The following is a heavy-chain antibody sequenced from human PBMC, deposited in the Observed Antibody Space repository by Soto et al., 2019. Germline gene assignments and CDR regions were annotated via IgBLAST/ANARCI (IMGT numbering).Heavy chain of an antibody. V-gene: IGHV1-18*04. J-gene: IGHJ5*02. D-gene: IGHD2-2*01. Sequence: ASVKVSCKASGFTFTNYGISWVRQAPGQGLEWMGWINPYNGNTVYAQNLQGRVTMTTDTSTSTAYVELTSLRSDDTALYYCARDSTSPYCTSASCPRGGWFDPWGQGRVVTVSS. CDR3: ARDSTSPYCTSASCPRGGWFDP. CDR1: GFTFTNYG. CDR2: INPYNGNT.